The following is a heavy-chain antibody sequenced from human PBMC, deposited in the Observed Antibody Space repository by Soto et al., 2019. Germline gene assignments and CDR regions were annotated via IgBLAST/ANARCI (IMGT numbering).Heavy chain of an antibody. Sequence: PGGSLRLSCAASGFTFSSYAMSWVRQAPGKGLEWVSAISGSGGSTYYADSVKGRFTISRDNSKNTLYLQMNSLRAEDTAVYHCAKASNYYDSSGSKEDAFDYWGQGTLVTVSS. CDR3: AKASNYYDSSGSKEDAFDY. CDR2: ISGSGGST. CDR1: GFTFSSYA. J-gene: IGHJ4*02. D-gene: IGHD3-22*01. V-gene: IGHV3-23*01.